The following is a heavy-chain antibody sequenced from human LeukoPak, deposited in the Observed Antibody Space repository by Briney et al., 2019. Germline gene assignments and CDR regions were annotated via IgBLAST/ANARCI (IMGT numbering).Heavy chain of an antibody. CDR2: ISGRSSTI. V-gene: IGHV3-48*01. J-gene: IGHJ4*02. CDR1: ALTFRVYS. D-gene: IGHD1-26*01. Sequence: GGSLRLSCTASALTFRVYSMNWVRQAPGKGLEWISYISGRSSTIYYADSVRGRFTISRDNAKNSMYLQMNSLRAEDTAVYYCARDRFTSGSYFFDYWGQGTLVTVSS. CDR3: ARDRFTSGSYFFDY.